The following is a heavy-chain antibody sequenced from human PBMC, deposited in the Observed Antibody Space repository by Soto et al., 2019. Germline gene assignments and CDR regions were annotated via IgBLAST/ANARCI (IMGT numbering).Heavy chain of an antibody. CDR1: GYTFTSYG. CDR2: ISAYSGKT. V-gene: IGHV1-18*01. Sequence: QVQLVQSGPEVKKPGASVKVSCKASGYTFTSYGISWVRQATGQGLEWMGWISAYSGKTNYTEKVQARVTMTTDRSTSTAYMELMSLRSDDTAVYYCARGERRSGYSYGHFDNWGQGTLVTVSS. J-gene: IGHJ4*02. D-gene: IGHD5-18*01. CDR3: ARGERRSGYSYGHFDN.